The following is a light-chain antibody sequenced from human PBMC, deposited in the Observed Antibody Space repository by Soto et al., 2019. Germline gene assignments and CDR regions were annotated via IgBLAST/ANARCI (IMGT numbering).Light chain of an antibody. CDR2: DAS. Sequence: DIQMTQSPSSLSASVGDRVTITCRASQSISSYLNWYQQKPGKAPNLLIYDASTLHSGVPSRFSGSGSWTEFTLTINGLQPDDFATYYCQHYNSYLGAFGQGTKVDIK. V-gene: IGKV1-39*01. J-gene: IGKJ1*01. CDR3: QHYNSYLGA. CDR1: QSISSY.